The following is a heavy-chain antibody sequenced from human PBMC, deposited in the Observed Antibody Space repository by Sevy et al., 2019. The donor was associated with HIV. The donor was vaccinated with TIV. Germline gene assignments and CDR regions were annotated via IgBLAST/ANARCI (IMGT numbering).Heavy chain of an antibody. V-gene: IGHV3-33*01. CDR2: IWFDGNKK. CDR3: VRESPSDCYLDS. CDR1: GFTFSNYN. J-gene: IGHJ4*02. D-gene: IGHD2-2*01. Sequence: GRSLRLSCAASGFTFSNYNMHWVRQAPGKGLEWVAAIWFDGNKKYYEDSVKGRFTIFRDNSKSTQYLQMSSLRADDTAVYYCVRESPSDCYLDSWGQGTLVTVSS.